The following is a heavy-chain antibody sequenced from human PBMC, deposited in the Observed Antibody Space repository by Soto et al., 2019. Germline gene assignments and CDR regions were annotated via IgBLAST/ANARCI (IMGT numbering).Heavy chain of an antibody. V-gene: IGHV1-18*01. CDR3: AKNGQPPYYYYGLDV. CDR1: GCTFTRYG. Sequence: ASVKVSCKASGCTFTRYGISWVRQAPGQGLEWMGWISGYNGDTNYAQKFQDRVSMTIDTSTGTAYMELRSLTSDDTAIYYCAKNGQPPYYYYGLDVWGQGTLVTVSS. D-gene: IGHD2-8*01. J-gene: IGHJ6*02. CDR2: ISGYNGDT.